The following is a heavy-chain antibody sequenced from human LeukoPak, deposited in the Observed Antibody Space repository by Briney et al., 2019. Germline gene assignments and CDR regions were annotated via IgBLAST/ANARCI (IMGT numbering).Heavy chain of an antibody. CDR3: ARDKRGSLDY. V-gene: IGHV1-46*01. Sequence: GASVNVSCKASGHTFTIYYIHWVRQAPGRGLEWMGVINPSGDSTTYAQGFEGRLTMTRDTSTSTVYMDLSSLTSEDTAVYFCARDKRGSLDYWGQGTLVVVSS. J-gene: IGHJ4*02. D-gene: IGHD3-10*01. CDR1: GHTFTIYY. CDR2: INPSGDST.